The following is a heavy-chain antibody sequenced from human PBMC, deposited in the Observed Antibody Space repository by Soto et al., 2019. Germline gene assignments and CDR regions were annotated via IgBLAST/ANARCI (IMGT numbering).Heavy chain of an antibody. CDR3: ARSPRPTGTTLYYFDS. CDR2: IDPSAGST. D-gene: IGHD1-1*01. J-gene: IGHJ4*02. V-gene: IGHV1-46*01. Sequence: ASVKVSCKASGYTLTSFYMHCILQSPLQGLEWMGVIDPSAGSTTYAQKFKGRVRMTRDTFTSTVFMELSSLRSEDTAVYYCARSPRPTGTTLYYFDSWGQRTLVTVSS. CDR1: GYTLTSFY.